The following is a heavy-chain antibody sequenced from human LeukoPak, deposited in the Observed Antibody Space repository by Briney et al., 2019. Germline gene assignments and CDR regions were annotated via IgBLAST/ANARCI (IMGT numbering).Heavy chain of an antibody. V-gene: IGHV3-21*01. J-gene: IGHJ3*02. CDR3: ARDKVVVAATDAFDI. D-gene: IGHD2-15*01. CDR1: GFTFSSYS. CDR2: ISSSSSYI. Sequence: PGGSLRLSCAASGFTFSSYSMNWVRQAPGKGLEWVSSISSSSSYIYYADSVTGRFTISRDNAKNSLYLQMNSLRAEDTAVYYCARDKVVVAATDAFDIWGQGTMVTVSS.